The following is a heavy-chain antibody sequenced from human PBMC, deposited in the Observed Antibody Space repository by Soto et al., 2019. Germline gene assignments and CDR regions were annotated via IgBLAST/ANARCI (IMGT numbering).Heavy chain of an antibody. CDR2: IFPIFGTT. Sequence: QVQVVQSGAEVKKPGSSVKVSCKASGPPFSTYAITGGRKPPGQGLEWMGGIFPIFGTTNYPQKFQGRLTITADESTSTVYMELSSLTSEDTAVYYCVARRYCSGGSCPDYFDYWGQGTLVTVSS. CDR1: GPPFSTYA. CDR3: VARRYCSGGSCPDYFDY. J-gene: IGHJ4*02. V-gene: IGHV1-69*01. D-gene: IGHD2-15*01.